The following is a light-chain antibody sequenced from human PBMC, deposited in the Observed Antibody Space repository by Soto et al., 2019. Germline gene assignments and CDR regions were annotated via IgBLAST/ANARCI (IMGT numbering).Light chain of an antibody. J-gene: IGKJ1*01. V-gene: IGKV3-20*01. CDR3: QQYGSSPGT. Sequence: EIVLTPSPGTLSLSPGERATLSCRASQSVSSSYLAWYQQKPGQAPRLLIYGASSRATGIPDRFSGSGSGTDFTLTISRLEPEDFAVYYCQQYGSSPGTFG. CDR1: QSVSSSY. CDR2: GAS.